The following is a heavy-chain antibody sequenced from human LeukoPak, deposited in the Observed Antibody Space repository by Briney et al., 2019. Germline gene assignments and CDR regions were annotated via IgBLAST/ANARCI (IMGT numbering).Heavy chain of an antibody. Sequence: GRSLRLSCAASGFTFSSYAMHWVRQAPGKGLEWVAVISYDGSNKYYADSVKGRLTISRDNSKNTLYLQMNSLRAEDTAVYYCVRETPRPTSFFDIWGQGTMVTVSS. V-gene: IGHV3-30*01. CDR2: ISYDGSNK. CDR1: GFTFSSYA. CDR3: VRETPRPTSFFDI. J-gene: IGHJ3*02. D-gene: IGHD2-2*01.